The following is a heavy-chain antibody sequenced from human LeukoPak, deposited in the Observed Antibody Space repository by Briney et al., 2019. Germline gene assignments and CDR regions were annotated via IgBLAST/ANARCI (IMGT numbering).Heavy chain of an antibody. D-gene: IGHD3-3*01. J-gene: IGHJ4*02. CDR1: GGTFSSYA. Sequence: EASVKVSCKASGGTFSSYAISWVRQAPGQGLEWMGGINPIFGTANYAQRFQGRVTITTDESTSTAYMELSSLRSEDTAVYYCARSPYYDFWSGHGHYFDYWGQGTLVTVSS. V-gene: IGHV1-69*05. CDR2: INPIFGTA. CDR3: ARSPYYDFWSGHGHYFDY.